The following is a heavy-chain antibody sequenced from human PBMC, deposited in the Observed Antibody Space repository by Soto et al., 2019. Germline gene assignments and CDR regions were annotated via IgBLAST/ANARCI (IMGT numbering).Heavy chain of an antibody. J-gene: IGHJ4*02. CDR2: IYGDDDK. CDR3: VHRTTVTSDDY. V-gene: IGHV2-5*02. Sequence: SGPTLVNPTQTLTLTCTFSGFSLTTNRVVVGWVRQPPGKAPSWLAFIYGDDDKRYSPSLWSRLTITKDTSKNQVVLTMTNLDPVDTATYYCVHRTTVTSDDYWGRGTLVTVSS. CDR1: GFSLTTNRVV. D-gene: IGHD4-17*01.